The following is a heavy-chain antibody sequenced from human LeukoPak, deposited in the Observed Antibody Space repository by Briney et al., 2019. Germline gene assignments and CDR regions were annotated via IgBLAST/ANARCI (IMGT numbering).Heavy chain of an antibody. Sequence: PGGSLRLSCAASGFTFSSYSMNWVRQAPGKGLEWVSSISSSSSYIYYADSVKGRFTISRDNAKNSLYLQMNSLRAEDTAVCYCARESSGDYGDTRYYWGQGTLVTVSS. J-gene: IGHJ4*02. CDR3: ARESSGDYGDTRYY. D-gene: IGHD4-17*01. CDR2: ISSSSSYI. CDR1: GFTFSSYS. V-gene: IGHV3-21*01.